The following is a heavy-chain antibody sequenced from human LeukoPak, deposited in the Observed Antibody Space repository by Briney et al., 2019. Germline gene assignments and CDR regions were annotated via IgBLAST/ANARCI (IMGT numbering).Heavy chain of an antibody. V-gene: IGHV1-18*01. CDR2: ITTFNDRT. CDR1: GYIFTSYG. CDR3: ARSGSSSWSSLLDY. J-gene: IGHJ4*02. D-gene: IGHD6-13*01. Sequence: ASVKVSCKASGYIFTSYGITWVRQAPGQGLEWMGRITTFNDRTVLAEKFRARITMTTDTTTAYMILRKLRSDDTAVYYCARSGSSSWSSLLDYWGQGSLVIVS.